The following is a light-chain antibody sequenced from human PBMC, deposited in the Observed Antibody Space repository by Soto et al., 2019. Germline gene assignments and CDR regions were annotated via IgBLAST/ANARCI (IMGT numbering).Light chain of an antibody. V-gene: IGKV1-8*01. CDR1: QGISSD. CDR3: HQYYSYPRT. CDR2: AAS. J-gene: IGKJ1*01. Sequence: AIRMTQSPSSLSASTGDRVTITCRASQGISSDLAWYQQKPGKAPNLLIYAASTLQSGVPSRFSGSGSGTDFTLTISCLQSEDFATYYCHQYYSYPRTFGHGTKVEIK.